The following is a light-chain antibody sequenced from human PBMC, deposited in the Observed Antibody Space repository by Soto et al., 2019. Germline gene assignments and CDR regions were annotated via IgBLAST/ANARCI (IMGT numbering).Light chain of an antibody. Sequence: QSVLTQPVSVSGSPGQSITISCTGTSSDIGADDFVSWYQHHPDKTPKLIIFEVTYRPTGISHRFSASKSGNTASLTISGLEAEDEAFYYCSSYRKTTFPHVVFGGGTKLTVL. J-gene: IGLJ2*01. CDR3: SSYRKTTFPHVV. V-gene: IGLV2-14*01. CDR1: SSDIGADDF. CDR2: EVT.